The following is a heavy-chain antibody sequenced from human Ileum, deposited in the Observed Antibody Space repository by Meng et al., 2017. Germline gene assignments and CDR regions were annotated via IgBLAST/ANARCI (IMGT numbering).Heavy chain of an antibody. V-gene: IGHV4-39*07. CDR2: LYSSGSA. D-gene: IGHD1-1*01. J-gene: IGHJ4*02. Sequence: QLTRQGSGPGLVKPSETRSPPFTVPGDSIRTSKYYWGWIRQPPGRGLEWIGTLYSSGSAFYNPALEGRVTPSIDTSRNQFSLKLNSVSAADTAVYYCARKMSGTMLDFWGPRTLVTVSS. CDR3: ARKMSGTMLDF. CDR1: GDSIRTSKYY.